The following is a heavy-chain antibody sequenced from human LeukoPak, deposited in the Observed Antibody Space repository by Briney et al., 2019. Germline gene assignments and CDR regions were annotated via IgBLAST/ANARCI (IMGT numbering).Heavy chain of an antibody. Sequence: SGGSLRLSCAASGFTFSSYSMNWVRQAPGKGLEWVSSIGSSSSYIYYADSVKGRFTISRDNAKNSLYLQMNSLRAEDTAVYYCARVLEMASHWAFDIWGQGTMVTVSS. J-gene: IGHJ3*02. CDR1: GFTFSSYS. D-gene: IGHD5-24*01. V-gene: IGHV3-21*01. CDR2: IGSSSSYI. CDR3: ARVLEMASHWAFDI.